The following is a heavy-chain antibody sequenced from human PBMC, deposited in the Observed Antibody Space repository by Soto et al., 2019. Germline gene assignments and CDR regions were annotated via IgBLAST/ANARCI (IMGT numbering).Heavy chain of an antibody. CDR1: GGTFSSYA. J-gene: IGHJ1*01. V-gene: IGHV1-69*06. D-gene: IGHD3-22*01. Sequence: QVQLVQSGAEVKKPGSSVKVSCKASGGTFSSYAISWVRQAPGQGLEWMGGIIPIFGTANYAQKFQGRVTITADKSTRRAYMELSSLRSEDTAVYYCAREPQNYYDRSGYYSAEYFQHWGQGTLVTVSS. CDR3: AREPQNYYDRSGYYSAEYFQH. CDR2: IIPIFGTA.